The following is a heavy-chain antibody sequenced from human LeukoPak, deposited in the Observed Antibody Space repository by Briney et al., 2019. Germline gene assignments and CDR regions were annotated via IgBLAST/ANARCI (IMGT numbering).Heavy chain of an antibody. CDR1: GFTFSSYG. D-gene: IGHD6-19*01. Sequence: GGSLRLSCTASGFTFSSYGMHWVRQAPGKGLVWVSRINPDGSGTSHADSVKGRFTISRDNSKNTLYLQMNSLRAEDTVVYYCAKVRIDSSGWWFDYWGQGSLVTVFS. CDR3: AKVRIDSSGWWFDY. V-gene: IGHV3-74*01. CDR2: INPDGSGT. J-gene: IGHJ4*02.